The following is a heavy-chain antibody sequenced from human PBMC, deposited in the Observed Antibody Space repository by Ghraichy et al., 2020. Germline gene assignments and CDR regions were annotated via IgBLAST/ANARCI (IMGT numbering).Heavy chain of an antibody. CDR3: AKDRGGYYDSSGFLDY. CDR1: GFTFSSYA. J-gene: IGHJ4*02. Sequence: GESLNISCAASGFTFSSYAMSWVRQAPGKGLEWVSAISGSGGSTYYADSVKGRFTISRDNSKKTLYLQMNSLRAEDTAVYYCAKDRGGYYDSSGFLDYGGQGTLVTVSS. CDR2: ISGSGGST. D-gene: IGHD3-22*01. V-gene: IGHV3-23*01.